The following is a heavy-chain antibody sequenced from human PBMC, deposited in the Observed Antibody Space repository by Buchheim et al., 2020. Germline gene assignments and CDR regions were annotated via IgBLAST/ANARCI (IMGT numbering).Heavy chain of an antibody. CDR1: GFTFSSYA. D-gene: IGHD6-19*01. CDR3: ARGSSGWYFHDAFDI. V-gene: IGHV3-30-3*01. J-gene: IGHJ3*02. Sequence: QVQLVESGGGVVQPGRSLRLSCAASGFTFSSYAMHWVRQAPGKGLEWVAVISYDGSNKYYAYSVKGRFTISSDNSKNTLYLQMNSLRAEDTAVYYCARGSSGWYFHDAFDIWGQGT. CDR2: ISYDGSNK.